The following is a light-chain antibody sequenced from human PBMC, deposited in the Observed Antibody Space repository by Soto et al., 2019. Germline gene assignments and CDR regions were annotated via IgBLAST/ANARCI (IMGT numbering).Light chain of an antibody. CDR2: DVS. CDR3: CSYAGRYTFD. J-gene: IGLJ1*01. Sequence: QSALTQPRSVSGSPGQSFTISFTGTISDVVGYNDVSCYQQHPVKAQKLMIYDVSRRPSGVPDRFSGSKSGKTASLTISGIQAEDEADYYCCSYAGRYTFDFGTGTKVTVL. V-gene: IGLV2-11*01. CDR1: ISDVVGYND.